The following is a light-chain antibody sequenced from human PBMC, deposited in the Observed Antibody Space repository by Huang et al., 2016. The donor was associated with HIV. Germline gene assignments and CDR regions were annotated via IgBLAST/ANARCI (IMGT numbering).Light chain of an antibody. Sequence: EIVMTQSPATLSVSPGERATLSCRASQSVSSNLAWYQQKPGRAPRLLIFGASTRATGIPARCRGSGSGTEFTLTISSLQSEDVAIYYCQQYNNWPTWTFGQGTEVEIK. CDR1: QSVSSN. J-gene: IGKJ1*01. CDR3: QQYNNWPTWT. CDR2: GAS. V-gene: IGKV3-15*01.